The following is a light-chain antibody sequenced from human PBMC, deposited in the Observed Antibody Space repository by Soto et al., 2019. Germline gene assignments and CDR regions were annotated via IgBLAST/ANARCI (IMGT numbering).Light chain of an antibody. J-gene: IGLJ3*02. CDR1: RSDIDDSDY. CDR3: SSYKFSTTLRV. CDR2: EVT. Sequence: QSALTQPASVSGSPGQSITISCTGTRSDIDDSDYVSWYQQHPGKAPKLIIFEVTHRPSGISTRFSGSKSGNTASLTISDLQAEDEALYYCSSYKFSTTLRVFGGGTKLTVL. V-gene: IGLV2-14*01.